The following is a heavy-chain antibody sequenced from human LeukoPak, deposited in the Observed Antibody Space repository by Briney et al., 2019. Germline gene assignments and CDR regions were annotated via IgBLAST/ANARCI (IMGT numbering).Heavy chain of an antibody. CDR2: IHHSGST. V-gene: IGHV4-38-2*02. CDR1: EYSINSGYY. CDR3: ARDNDSSGYPSFDY. D-gene: IGHD3-22*01. Sequence: SETLSLTCTVSEYSINSGYYWGWIRQPPGKGLEWIASIHHSGSTYYNPSLKSRVTISVDTSKNQFSLKLSSVTAADTAAYYCARDNDSSGYPSFDYWGQGTLVTVSS. J-gene: IGHJ4*02.